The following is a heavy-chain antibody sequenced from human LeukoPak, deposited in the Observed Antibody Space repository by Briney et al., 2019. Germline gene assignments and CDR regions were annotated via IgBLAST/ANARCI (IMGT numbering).Heavy chain of an antibody. CDR3: ARVRGHFDWLLPFDY. CDR2: ISAYNGNT. D-gene: IGHD3-9*01. CDR1: GYTFTSYG. Sequence: ASVKVSCKASGYTFTSYGISWVRQAPGQGLEWMGWISAYNGNTNYAQKLQGRVTMTTDTSTSTAYMELRSLRSDDTAVYYCARVRGHFDWLLPFDYWGQGTLVTVSS. V-gene: IGHV1-18*01. J-gene: IGHJ4*02.